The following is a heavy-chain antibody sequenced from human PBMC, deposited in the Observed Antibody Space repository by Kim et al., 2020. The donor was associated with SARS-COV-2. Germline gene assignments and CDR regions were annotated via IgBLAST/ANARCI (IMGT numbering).Heavy chain of an antibody. Sequence: SETLSLTCTVSGGSISSSSYYWGWIRQPPGKGLEWIGSIYYSGSTYYNPSLKSRVTISVDTSKNQFSLKLSSVTAAATAVYYCARRDYYGSGSYYPTLDYWGHGTLVTVSS. J-gene: IGHJ4*01. V-gene: IGHV4-39*01. CDR2: IYYSGST. CDR1: GGSISSSSYY. D-gene: IGHD3-10*01. CDR3: ARRDYYGSGSYYPTLDY.